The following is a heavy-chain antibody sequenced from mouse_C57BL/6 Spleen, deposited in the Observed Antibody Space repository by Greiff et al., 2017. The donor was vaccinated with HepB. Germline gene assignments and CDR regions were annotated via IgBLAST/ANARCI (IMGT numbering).Heavy chain of an antibody. CDR2: IYPGDGDT. J-gene: IGHJ2*01. CDR1: GYAFSSYW. V-gene: IGHV1-80*01. Sequence: VKLVESGAELVKPGASVKISCKASGYAFSSYWMNWVKQRPGKGLEWIGQIYPGDGDTNYNGKFKGKATLTADKSSSTAYMQLSSLTSEDSAVYFCARSTGDAFDYWGQGTTLTVSS. CDR3: ARSTGDAFDY.